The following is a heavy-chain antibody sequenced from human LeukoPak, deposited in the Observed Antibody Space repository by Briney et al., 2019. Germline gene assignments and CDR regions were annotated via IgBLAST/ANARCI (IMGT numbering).Heavy chain of an antibody. CDR3: TAEGTVVTPFDY. CDR2: IKSKTDGGTT. J-gene: IGHJ4*02. Sequence: GGSLRLSCAASGFTFSNAWMSWVRQAPGKGLEWVGRIKSKTDGGTTDYAAPVKGRFTISRDDSKNTLYLQMNSLKTEDTAVYYCTAEGTVVTPFDYWGQGTPVTVSS. D-gene: IGHD2-21*02. V-gene: IGHV3-15*01. CDR1: GFTFSNAW.